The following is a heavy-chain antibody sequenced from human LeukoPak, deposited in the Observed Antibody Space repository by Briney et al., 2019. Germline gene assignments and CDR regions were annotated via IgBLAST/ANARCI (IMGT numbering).Heavy chain of an antibody. CDR3: ARGKVVPAATYYFDY. D-gene: IGHD2-2*01. J-gene: IGHJ4*02. Sequence: GGSLRLSCAASGFTVSSNYMSWVRQAPGKGLEWVSVIYSGGSTYYADSVKGRFTTSRDNSKNTLYLQMNSLRAEDTAVYYCARGKVVPAATYYFDYWGQGTLVTVSS. CDR1: GFTVSSNY. CDR2: IYSGGST. V-gene: IGHV3-53*01.